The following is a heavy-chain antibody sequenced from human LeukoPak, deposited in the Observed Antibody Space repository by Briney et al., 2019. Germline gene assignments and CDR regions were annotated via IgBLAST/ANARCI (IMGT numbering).Heavy chain of an antibody. CDR1: GGSISSYY. V-gene: IGHV4-59*01. D-gene: IGHD3-22*01. CDR3: ARDPTVYDSSGYSPGGAFDI. J-gene: IGHJ3*02. Sequence: PSETLSPTCTVSGGSISSYYWSWIRQPPGKGLEWIGYIYYSGSTNYNPSLKSRVTISVDTSKNQFSLKLSSVTAADTAVYYCARDPTVYDSSGYSPGGAFDIWGQGTMVTVSS. CDR2: IYYSGST.